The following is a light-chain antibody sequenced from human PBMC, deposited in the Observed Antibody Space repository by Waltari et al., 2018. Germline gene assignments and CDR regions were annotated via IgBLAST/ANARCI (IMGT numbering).Light chain of an antibody. CDR1: ENVNNY. V-gene: IGKV1-39*01. CDR2: KAS. CDR3: QHNYGTLT. J-gene: IGKJ4*01. Sequence: DIQMTQSPSSLSASVGDRVTITCRASENVNNYLNWYQQKPGKAPKLLIYKASTLQSGVPSSFSGSRSGTDYTFTISSLQSEDVATYYCQHNYGTLTFGGGTKVEIK.